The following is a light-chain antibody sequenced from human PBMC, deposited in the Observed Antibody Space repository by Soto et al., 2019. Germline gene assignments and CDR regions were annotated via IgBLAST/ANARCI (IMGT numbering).Light chain of an antibody. Sequence: DIQMTQSPSSLSASVGDRVTITCRASQSISSYLNWYQQKPGKAPKLLIYAASSLQSGVPSRFSGGGSGTDFTRTISSLQPEDFATYYCQQSYSTLTFGGGTKVEIK. CDR3: QQSYSTLT. CDR1: QSISSY. V-gene: IGKV1-39*01. J-gene: IGKJ4*01. CDR2: AAS.